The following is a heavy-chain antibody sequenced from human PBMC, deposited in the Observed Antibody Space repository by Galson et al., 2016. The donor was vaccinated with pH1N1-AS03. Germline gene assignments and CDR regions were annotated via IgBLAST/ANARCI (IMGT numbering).Heavy chain of an antibody. D-gene: IGHD2/OR15-2a*01. CDR2: IGPGGDT. CDR1: GFTFSGST. Sequence: SLRLSCAASGFTFSGSTMHWVRQASGKGLEWVSGIGPGGDTYYGGSVKGRFTISRETAKNSLYLQMNSLRPEDTAVYYCARDKSPYFCYMDVWGKGTTVIVSS. CDR3: ARDKSPYFCYMDV. J-gene: IGHJ6*03. V-gene: IGHV3-13*01.